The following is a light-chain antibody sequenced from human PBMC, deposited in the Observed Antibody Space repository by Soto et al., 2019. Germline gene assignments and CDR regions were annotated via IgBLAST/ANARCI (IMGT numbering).Light chain of an antibody. CDR2: AAS. CDR1: QTISSW. CDR3: QQTNSLPVT. V-gene: IGKV1-12*01. Sequence: DIQMTQSPSTLSGSVGDRVTITCRASQTISSWLAWYQQKPGKAPKLLISAASTLHSGVPSRFSGSGSGTDFTLTITSLQPEGFATYFCQQTNSLPVTFGQGTRLEIK. J-gene: IGKJ5*01.